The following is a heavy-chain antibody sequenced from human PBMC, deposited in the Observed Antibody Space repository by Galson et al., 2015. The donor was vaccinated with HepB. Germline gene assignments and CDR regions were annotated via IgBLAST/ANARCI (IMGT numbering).Heavy chain of an antibody. V-gene: IGHV4-34*01. Sequence: SETLSLTCAVYGGSFSGYYWSWIRQPPGKGLEWIGEINHSGSTNYNPSLKSRVTISVDTSKDQFSLKLSSVTAADTAVYYCARGGGYWGQGTLVTVSS. D-gene: IGHD3-16*01. CDR1: GGSFSGYY. CDR3: ARGGGY. CDR2: INHSGST. J-gene: IGHJ4*02.